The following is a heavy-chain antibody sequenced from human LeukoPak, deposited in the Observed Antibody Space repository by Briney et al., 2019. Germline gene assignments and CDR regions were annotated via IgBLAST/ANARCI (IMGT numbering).Heavy chain of an antibody. D-gene: IGHD2-8*01. J-gene: IGHJ4*02. CDR1: GFTFSSYS. V-gene: IGHV3-21*01. CDR2: ISSSSSYI. Sequence: GGSLRLSCAASGFTFSSYSMNWVRQAPGKGLEWVSSISSSSSYIYYADSVKGRFTISRDNAKNSLYLQMNSLRAEDTAVYYCARESTEIVLMVYAEEEGLDYWGQGTLVTVSS. CDR3: ARESTEIVLMVYAEEEGLDY.